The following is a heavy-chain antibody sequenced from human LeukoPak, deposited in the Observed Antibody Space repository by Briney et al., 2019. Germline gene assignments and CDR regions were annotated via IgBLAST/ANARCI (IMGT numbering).Heavy chain of an antibody. CDR3: AKDGSITMVRGVRFYWYFDL. CDR1: GFTFGSYG. D-gene: IGHD3-10*01. Sequence: GRSLRLSCAASGFTFGSYGMHWVRQAPGKGLEWVAVISYDGSNKYYADSVKGRFTISRDNSKNTLYLQMNSLRAEDTAVYYCAKDGSITMVRGVRFYWYFDLWGRGTLVTVSS. CDR2: ISYDGSNK. V-gene: IGHV3-30*18. J-gene: IGHJ2*01.